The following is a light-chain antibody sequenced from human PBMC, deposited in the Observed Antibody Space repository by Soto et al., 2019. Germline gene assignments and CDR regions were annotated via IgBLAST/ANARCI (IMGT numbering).Light chain of an antibody. CDR1: TGAVTSGYY. V-gene: IGLV7-43*01. Sequence: QTVVTQEPSLTVSPGGTVTLTCASSTGAVTSGYYPNWFQQKPGQAPRALIYSTNNKYSWTPARFSGSLLGGKAALTLSGVQPEDEADYYCLLYYGGQLGVFGGGTQLT. CDR3: LLYYGGQLGV. J-gene: IGLJ2*01. CDR2: STN.